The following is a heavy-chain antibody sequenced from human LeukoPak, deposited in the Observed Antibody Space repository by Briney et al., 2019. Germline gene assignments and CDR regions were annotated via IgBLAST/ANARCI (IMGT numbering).Heavy chain of an antibody. CDR1: GYTFTSYY. V-gene: IGHV1-46*01. D-gene: IGHD3-3*01. CDR2: INPSGGST. CDR3: ARSASGLDY. Sequence: ASVKVSCKASGYTFTSYYMHWVRQAPGQGLEWMGIINPSGGSTSYAQKFQGRVTMTRDTSISTAYMELTSLRSDDTAVYYCARSASGLDYWGQGTLVTVSS. J-gene: IGHJ4*02.